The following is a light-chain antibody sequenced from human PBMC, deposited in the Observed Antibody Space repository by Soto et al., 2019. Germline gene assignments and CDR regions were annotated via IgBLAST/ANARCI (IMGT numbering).Light chain of an antibody. J-gene: IGKJ5*01. V-gene: IGKV3-20*01. CDR2: DTS. CDR3: QQYGTSEII. Sequence: ETVLTPSPGTLSLSPGERATLSCRASQTLSNSFIAWYQQKPGQAPRLLIYDTSSRATGVPDRYSASGSGTDCTLTISRLEPEDFAVFFCQQYGTSEIIFGQGTRLEIK. CDR1: QTLSNSF.